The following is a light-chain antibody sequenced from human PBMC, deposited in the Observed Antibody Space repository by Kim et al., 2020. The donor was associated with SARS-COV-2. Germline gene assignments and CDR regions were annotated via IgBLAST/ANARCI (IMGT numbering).Light chain of an antibody. CDR2: RNN. Sequence: GQGATITVSGGSSNIGSNYVYWYQQLPGTAPKLLIYRNNQRPSGVPDRFSGSKSGTSASLAISGLRSEDEADYYCAAWDDSLSGPLFGGGTQLTVL. CDR1: SSNIGSNY. V-gene: IGLV1-47*01. CDR3: AAWDDSLSGPL. J-gene: IGLJ2*01.